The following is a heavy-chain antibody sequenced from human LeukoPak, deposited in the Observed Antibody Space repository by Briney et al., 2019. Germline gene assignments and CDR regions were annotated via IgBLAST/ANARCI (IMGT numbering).Heavy chain of an antibody. CDR3: ATDLYY. V-gene: IGHV3-7*04. J-gene: IGHJ4*02. CDR2: INQDGSQK. CDR1: RFTFSTYW. Sequence: GGSLRLSCEASRFTFSTYWMSWFRQAPGKGLEWVANINQDGSQKYYVDSVKGRFTISRDNARNSLFLQMNSLRAEDSAVYYCATDLYYWGQGTLVTVSS.